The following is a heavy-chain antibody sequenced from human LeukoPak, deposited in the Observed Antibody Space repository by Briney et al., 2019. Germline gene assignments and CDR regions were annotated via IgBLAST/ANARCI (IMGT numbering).Heavy chain of an antibody. CDR2: ISAFNANT. Sequence: ASVKVSCKASGYTFNTHGFAWVRQAPGQGLEWMGWISAFNANTNYAQSLQGRVTMTTDTSTSTAYMELRNLRSDDTAVYYCAGGMEDVVVIAATPFDIWGQGTMVTVSS. CDR1: GYTFNTHG. V-gene: IGHV1-18*04. CDR3: AGGMEDVVVIAATPFDI. D-gene: IGHD2-15*01. J-gene: IGHJ3*02.